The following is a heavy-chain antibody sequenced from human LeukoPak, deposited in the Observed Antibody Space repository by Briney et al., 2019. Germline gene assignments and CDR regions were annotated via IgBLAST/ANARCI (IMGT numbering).Heavy chain of an antibody. J-gene: IGHJ5*02. CDR3: ARQQSDTSLFDP. CDR1: GGPISSGDYY. D-gene: IGHD2-21*02. Sequence: SETLSLTCTVSGGPISSGDYYWSWIRQPPGKGLEWIGYIYYSGSTYYNPSLKSRVTISVDTSKNQFSLNLISVTAADTGVYFCARQQSDTSLFDPWGQGTLVTVSS. CDR2: IYYSGST. V-gene: IGHV4-30-4*08.